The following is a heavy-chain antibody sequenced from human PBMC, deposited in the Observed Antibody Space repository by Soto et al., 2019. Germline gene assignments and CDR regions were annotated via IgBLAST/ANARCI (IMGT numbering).Heavy chain of an antibody. V-gene: IGHV3-11*06. CDR3: GRTGPGGEFDY. J-gene: IGHJ4*02. D-gene: IGHD3-10*01. Sequence: GGSLRLSCAASGFTFSDYDMSWIRQAPGKGLEWVSYISSSSSYTNYADSVKGRFTISRDNAKNSLYLQMNSLRAEDAAVYYWGRTGPGGEFDYWGQGTLVTVSS. CDR1: GFTFSDYD. CDR2: ISSSSSYT.